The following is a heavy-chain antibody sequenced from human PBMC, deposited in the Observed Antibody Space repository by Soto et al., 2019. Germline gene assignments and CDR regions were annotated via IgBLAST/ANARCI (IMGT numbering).Heavy chain of an antibody. J-gene: IGHJ3*02. CDR1: GFTFDYYA. D-gene: IGHD3-22*01. Sequence: GGSLRLSCAASGFTFDYYAMHWVRQAPGKGLEWVSLISWDGGSTYYADSVKGRFTISRDNSKNSLYLQMNSLRAEDTALYYCAKDIRDYYDSSGSFDAFDIWGQGTMVTVSS. V-gene: IGHV3-43D*04. CDR3: AKDIRDYYDSSGSFDAFDI. CDR2: ISWDGGST.